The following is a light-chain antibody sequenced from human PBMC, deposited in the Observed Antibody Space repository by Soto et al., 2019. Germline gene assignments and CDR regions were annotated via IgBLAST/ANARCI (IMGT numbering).Light chain of an antibody. CDR3: MQSLTQTPYT. Sequence: DIVMTQSPIFLPVTPGEPASISCRSSQSLLYSNGYNYVDWYLQRPGQSPQLLIYLGSDRASGVPDRFSGSGSGTDFTRRISRVAAEDVGVYYCMQSLTQTPYTFGPGTKVDFQ. J-gene: IGKJ3*01. CDR2: LGS. V-gene: IGKV2-28*01. CDR1: QSLLYSNGYNY.